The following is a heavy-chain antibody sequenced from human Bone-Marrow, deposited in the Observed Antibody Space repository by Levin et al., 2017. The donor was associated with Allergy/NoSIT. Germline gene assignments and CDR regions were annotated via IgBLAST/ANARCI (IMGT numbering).Heavy chain of an antibody. CDR1: GLTFSSYN. V-gene: IGHV3-21*01. CDR2: ISVITGNT. CDR3: AGERYSVGNLVHFDY. Sequence: KAGGSLRLSCAVSGLTFSSYNMNWVRQAPGKGLEWVSSISVITGNTYYSDSVRGRFTMSRDNAMNSLFLQMDSLRPEDTAVYYCAGERYSVGNLVHFDYWGQGTLVTVSS. J-gene: IGHJ4*02. D-gene: IGHD2/OR15-2a*01.